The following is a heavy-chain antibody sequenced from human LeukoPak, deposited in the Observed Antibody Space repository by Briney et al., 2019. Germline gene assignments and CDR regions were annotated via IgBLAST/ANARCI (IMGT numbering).Heavy chain of an antibody. V-gene: IGHV3-30*02. D-gene: IGHD6-19*01. CDR1: GINLISHG. Sequence: GFLRLFRAASGINLISHGMHWVRPASGQGLEWVAFIRYDGSNKYYADSVRGRFTISRDNSKNTLYLQMNTLRTDDTAVYYCVTSKGAGYFDYRGQGTLVTVSS. J-gene: IGHJ4*02. CDR3: VTSKGAGYFDY. CDR2: IRYDGSNK.